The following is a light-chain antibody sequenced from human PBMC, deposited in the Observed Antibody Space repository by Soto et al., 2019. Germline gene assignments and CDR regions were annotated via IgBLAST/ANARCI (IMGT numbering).Light chain of an antibody. Sequence: EIVLTQSPATLSLSPGERATLSCRASQSVGSTLAWYQQKPCQAPTLLINDSSNSATGIPARFSGSGSGTDFSLTIRRLEPEDFAVYYCQQRNDWPLTFGGGTKVEIK. CDR3: QQRNDWPLT. V-gene: IGKV3-11*01. CDR1: QSVGST. J-gene: IGKJ4*01. CDR2: DSS.